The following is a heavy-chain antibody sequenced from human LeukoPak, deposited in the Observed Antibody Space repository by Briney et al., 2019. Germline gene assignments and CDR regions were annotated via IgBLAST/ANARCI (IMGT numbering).Heavy chain of an antibody. J-gene: IGHJ4*02. V-gene: IGHV3-23*01. D-gene: IGHD6-13*01. CDR3: AKDGVAAAGTWYYFDY. CDR1: GFTFSSCA. CDR2: ISGSGGST. Sequence: GGSLRLSCAASGFTFSSCAMSWVRQAPGKGLKWVSAISGSGGSTYYADSVKGRFTISRDNSKNTLYLQMNSLRAEDTAVYYCAKDGVAAAGTWYYFDYWGQGTLVTVSS.